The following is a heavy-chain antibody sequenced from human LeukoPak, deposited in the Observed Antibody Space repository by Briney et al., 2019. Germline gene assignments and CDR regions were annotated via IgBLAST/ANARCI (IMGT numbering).Heavy chain of an antibody. V-gene: IGHV3-33*06. J-gene: IGHJ6*03. Sequence: GRSLRLSCAASGFTFSSYGMHWVRQAPGKGLEWVAVIWYDGSNKYYADSVKGRFTISRDNSKNTLYLQMNSLRAEDTAVYYCAKIGVQLWLLDYYYHMDVWGKGTTVTVSS. D-gene: IGHD5-18*01. CDR2: IWYDGSNK. CDR3: AKIGVQLWLLDYYYHMDV. CDR1: GFTFSSYG.